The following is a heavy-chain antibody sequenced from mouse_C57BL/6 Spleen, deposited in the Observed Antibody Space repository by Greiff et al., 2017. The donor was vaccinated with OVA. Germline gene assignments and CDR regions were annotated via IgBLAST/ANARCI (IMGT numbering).Heavy chain of an antibody. V-gene: IGHV1-59*01. J-gene: IGHJ4*01. CDR2: IDPSDSYT. D-gene: IGHD2-5*01. CDR3: ARGDSNYDYAMDY. CDR1: GYTFTSYW. Sequence: QVQLKQPGAELVRPGTSVKLSCKASGYTFTSYWMHWVKQRPGQGLEWIGVIDPSDSYTNYNQKFKGKATLTVDTSSSTAYMQLSSLTSEDSAVYYCARGDSNYDYAMDYWGQGTSVTVSS.